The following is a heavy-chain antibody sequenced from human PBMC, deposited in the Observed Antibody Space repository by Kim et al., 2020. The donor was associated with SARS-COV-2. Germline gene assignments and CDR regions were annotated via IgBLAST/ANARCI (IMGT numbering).Heavy chain of an antibody. J-gene: IGHJ4*02. V-gene: IGHV3-64D*09. CDR2: ISSNGGST. CDR1: GFTFSSYA. D-gene: IGHD1-26*01. CDR3: VKDPSPKVGATGPFDY. Sequence: GGSLRLSCSASGFTFSSYAMHWVRQAPGKGLEYVSAISSNGGSTYYADSVKGRFTISRDNSKNTLYLRMSSLRAEDTAVYYCVKDPSPKVGATGPFDYWGQGTLVTVSS.